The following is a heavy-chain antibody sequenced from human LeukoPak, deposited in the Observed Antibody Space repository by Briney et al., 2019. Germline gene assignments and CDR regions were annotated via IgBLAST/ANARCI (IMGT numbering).Heavy chain of an antibody. CDR1: GFTVSSNY. D-gene: IGHD3-3*01. V-gene: IGHV3-49*04. Sequence: GGSLRLSCAASGFTVSSNYMSWVRQAPGKGLEWVGFIRSKAYGGTTEYAASVKGRFTISRDDSKSIAYLQMNSLKTEDTAVYYCTRAPHNYDFWSGYSLYYYYYGMDVWGQGTTVTVSS. J-gene: IGHJ6*02. CDR2: IRSKAYGGTT. CDR3: TRAPHNYDFWSGYSLYYYYYGMDV.